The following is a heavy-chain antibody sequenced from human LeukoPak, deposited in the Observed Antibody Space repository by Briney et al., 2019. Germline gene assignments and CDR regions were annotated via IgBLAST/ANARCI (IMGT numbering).Heavy chain of an antibody. CDR2: IYYRSKWYS. Sequence: SQTLSLTCVISGDSVSTNSAAWNWIRQSPSGGLEWLGRIYYRSKWYSDYAVSVKSRVSINPDTSNNQLSLQLKSVTPEDTAVYYCAREGSDGYLFDYWGQGSLVIVSS. D-gene: IGHD3-16*01. V-gene: IGHV6-1*01. J-gene: IGHJ4*02. CDR1: GDSVSTNSAA. CDR3: AREGSDGYLFDY.